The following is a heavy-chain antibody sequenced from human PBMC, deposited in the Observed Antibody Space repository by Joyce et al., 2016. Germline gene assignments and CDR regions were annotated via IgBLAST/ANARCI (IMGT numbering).Heavy chain of an antibody. CDR3: ARGGISYYYAMDV. D-gene: IGHD3-16*01. CDR1: GSTFSSSS. Sequence: QLVESGGGVVKAGGSLRLSCEASGSTFSSSSMSWFRQAPVKGLEWVAAISATSYYIFHAETVRGRFTVSRDNAKKTLYQQMNSLRAEDSAVFYCARGGISYYYAMDVWGQGTTVTVSS. J-gene: IGHJ6*02. V-gene: IGHV3-21*01. CDR2: ISATSYYI.